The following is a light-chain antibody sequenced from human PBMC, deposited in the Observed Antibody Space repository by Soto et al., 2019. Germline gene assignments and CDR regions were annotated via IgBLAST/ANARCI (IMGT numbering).Light chain of an antibody. J-gene: IGLJ2*01. CDR2: SNN. CDR3: AARDDSVNGPHVV. V-gene: IGLV1-44*01. Sequence: QSVLTQPPSVSGTPGQRVTISCSGGSSNIGSNGVNWYQQLPGTAPKVLIHSNNQRPSGVPDRFSGSKSGTSASLAISGLQSEDEADYYCAARDDSVNGPHVVFGGGTKLTVL. CDR1: SSNIGSNG.